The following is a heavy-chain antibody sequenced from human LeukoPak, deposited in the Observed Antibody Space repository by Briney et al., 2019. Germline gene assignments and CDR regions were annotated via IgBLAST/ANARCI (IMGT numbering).Heavy chain of an antibody. J-gene: IGHJ4*02. CDR1: GYTFNIYD. V-gene: IGHV1-8*01. D-gene: IGHD6-13*01. CDR2: MNPNTGNT. Sequence: ASVKVSCKASGYTFNIYDINWVRQATGQGLEWMGWMNPNTGNTGYAQKFQGRVTMTRDTSISTAYMELSRLRSDDTAVYYCARDVRGHRARIAAAGTGYWGQGTLVTVSS. CDR3: ARDVRGHRARIAAAGTGY.